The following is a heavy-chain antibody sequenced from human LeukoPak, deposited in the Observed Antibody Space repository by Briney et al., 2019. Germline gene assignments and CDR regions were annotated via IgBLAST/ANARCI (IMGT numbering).Heavy chain of an antibody. V-gene: IGHV3-21*01. CDR3: ASPRIAAAGTRPSYYYGMDV. Sequence: PGGSLRLSCAASGFPFDIYNMNWVRQAPGKGLEWVSSIGGSGSHIYYADSMKGRFTISRDNAKNSLYLQMNSLRAEDTAVYYCASPRIAAAGTRPSYYYGMDVWGQGTTVTVSS. CDR2: IGGSGSHI. CDR1: GFPFDIYN. J-gene: IGHJ6*02. D-gene: IGHD6-13*01.